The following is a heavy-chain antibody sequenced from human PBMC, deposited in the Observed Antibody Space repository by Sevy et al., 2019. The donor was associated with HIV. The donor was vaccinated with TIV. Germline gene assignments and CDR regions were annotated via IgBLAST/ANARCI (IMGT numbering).Heavy chain of an antibody. D-gene: IGHD3-16*01. V-gene: IGHV3-30*03. Sequence: GGSLRLSCAAPGFTFSSYDMHWVRQAPGKGLEWVAVISYDGSIKFYLDSVKGRFTISRDNSKGTLYLQWSSLGAEDTAVYYCARVALTFGGDPYDKHYFMDVWGKGTTVTVSS. J-gene: IGHJ6*03. CDR1: GFTFSSYD. CDR3: ARVALTFGGDPYDKHYFMDV. CDR2: ISYDGSIK.